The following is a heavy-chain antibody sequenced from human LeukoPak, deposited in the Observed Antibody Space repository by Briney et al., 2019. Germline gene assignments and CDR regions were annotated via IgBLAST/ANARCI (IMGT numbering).Heavy chain of an antibody. CDR2: VNHSGST. CDR1: DGSFSGYY. V-gene: IGHV4-34*01. Sequence: SETLSLTCAVYDGSFSGYYWSWIRQPPGKGLEWIGEVNHSGSTNYNPSLKSRVTISLDTSKSQFSLKVRYVTAADTAVYYCARGLNDSWTGENYWGQGTLVTVSS. D-gene: IGHD3-3*01. J-gene: IGHJ4*02. CDR3: ARGLNDSWTGENY.